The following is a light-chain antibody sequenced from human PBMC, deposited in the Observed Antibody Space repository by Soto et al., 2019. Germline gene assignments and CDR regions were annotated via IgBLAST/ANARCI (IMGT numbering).Light chain of an antibody. J-gene: IGKJ5*01. Sequence: EIVMTQSPVTLSVSPGEGATLSCRASQSVSSNLAWYQQKPGQAPRLLIYGASTRATGIPARFSGSGSGTEFTLTISSLQSEDFAVYYCQQYNNWPKTFGQGTRLEIK. V-gene: IGKV3-15*01. CDR2: GAS. CDR1: QSVSSN. CDR3: QQYNNWPKT.